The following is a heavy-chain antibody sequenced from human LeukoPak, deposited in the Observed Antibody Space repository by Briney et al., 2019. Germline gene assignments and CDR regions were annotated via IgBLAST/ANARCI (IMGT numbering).Heavy chain of an antibody. J-gene: IGHJ4*02. V-gene: IGHV4-39*01. D-gene: IGHD2-15*01. CDR2: IYYSGST. Sequence: SETLSLTCTASGGSISSSAYHWGWIRQPPGKGLEWIGSIYYSGSTYYNPSLKSRVTISADTSKNQLSLKLSSVTAADTAVYYCARLWSTDCSGGSCPHQPNYWGQGTLVTVSS. CDR1: GGSISSSAYH. CDR3: ARLWSTDCSGGSCPHQPNY.